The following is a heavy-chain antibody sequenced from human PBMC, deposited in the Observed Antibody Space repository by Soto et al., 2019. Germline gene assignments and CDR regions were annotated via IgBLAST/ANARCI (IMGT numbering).Heavy chain of an antibody. CDR3: ARGYYDSSGYEGDFDY. V-gene: IGHV4-59*01. J-gene: IGHJ4*02. D-gene: IGHD3-22*01. CDR2: IYYSGST. CDR1: GGSISSYY. Sequence: PSETLSLTCTVAGGSISSYYLSWIRQPPGKGLEWIGYIYYSGSTNYNPSLKSRVTISVDTSKNQFSLKLSSVTAADTAVYYCARGYYDSSGYEGDFDYWGQGTLVTVSS.